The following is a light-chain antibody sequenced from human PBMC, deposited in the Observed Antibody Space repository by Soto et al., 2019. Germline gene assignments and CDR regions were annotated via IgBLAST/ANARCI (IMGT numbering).Light chain of an antibody. V-gene: IGKV3-15*01. CDR3: QQYNNWPPDST. J-gene: IGKJ1*01. Sequence: EIVMTQSPATLSVSPGERATLSCRASQSVGSNLACYQHKPGQAPRLLIYGASTSATGDPAKFSGSGSGTDSTLTISSLQSEDFAMLFCQQYNNWPPDSTFGQGTKV. CDR1: QSVGSN. CDR2: GAS.